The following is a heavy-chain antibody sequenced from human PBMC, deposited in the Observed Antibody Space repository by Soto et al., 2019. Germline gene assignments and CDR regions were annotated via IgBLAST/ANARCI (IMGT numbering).Heavy chain of an antibody. CDR3: AKGVLKNWGWTPWYFDY. V-gene: IGHV3-23*01. J-gene: IGHJ4*02. CDR2: ISGSGGST. CDR1: GFTFSSYA. Sequence: PGGSLRLSCAASGFTFSSYAMSWVRQAPGKGLEWVSAISGSGGSTYYADSVKGRFTISRDNSKNTLYLQMNSLRAEDTAVYYCAKGVLKNWGWTPWYFDYWGQGTLVTVSS. D-gene: IGHD7-27*01.